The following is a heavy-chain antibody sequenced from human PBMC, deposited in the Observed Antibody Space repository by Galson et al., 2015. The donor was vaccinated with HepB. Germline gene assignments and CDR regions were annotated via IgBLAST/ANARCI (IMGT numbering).Heavy chain of an antibody. Sequence: TLSLTCTVSGGSISSGGYYWSWIRQHPGKGLEWIGFIYYSGSTYYNPSLKSRVTISVDTSKNQFSLKLSSVTAADTAVYYCARDRGYIEVYGSGTYFDYWGQGSLVTVSS. D-gene: IGHD3-10*01. CDR1: GGSISSGGYY. J-gene: IGHJ4*02. V-gene: IGHV4-31*03. CDR2: IYYSGST. CDR3: ARDRGYIEVYGSGTYFDY.